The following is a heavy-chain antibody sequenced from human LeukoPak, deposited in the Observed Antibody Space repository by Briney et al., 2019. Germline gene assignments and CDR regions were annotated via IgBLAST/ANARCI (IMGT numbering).Heavy chain of an antibody. CDR1: GGSISSYY. D-gene: IGHD1-26*01. J-gene: IGHJ5*02. CDR2: IYYSGST. V-gene: IGHV4-59*01. Sequence: SETLSLTCTVSGGSISSYYWSWIRQPPGKGLEWIGNIYYSGSTNYSPSLKSRVTMSVVTSKNQFSLKLRSVTAADTAVYYCARDRSGSYSYNGFDPWGQGILVTVSS. CDR3: ARDRSGSYSYNGFDP.